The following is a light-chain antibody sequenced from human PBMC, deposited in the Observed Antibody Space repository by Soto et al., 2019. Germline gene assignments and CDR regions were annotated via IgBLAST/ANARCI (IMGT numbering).Light chain of an antibody. V-gene: IGKV4-1*01. Sequence: DIVMTQSPDSLTVSLGERATINCTSSQTIFYSSNNRNYLAWYQQRPGQPPKLLIYWASTRESGVPDRFSGSGSGTDFTLTISSLQTEDVALYYCQQYYYFPRTFGQGTKVEIK. CDR1: QTIFYSSNNRNY. CDR3: QQYYYFPRT. CDR2: WAS. J-gene: IGKJ1*01.